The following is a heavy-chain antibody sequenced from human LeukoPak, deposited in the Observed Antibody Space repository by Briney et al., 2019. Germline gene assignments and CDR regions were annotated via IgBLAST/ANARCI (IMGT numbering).Heavy chain of an antibody. V-gene: IGHV3-30-3*01. CDR1: GFTFSSYA. Sequence: PGGSLRLSCAASGFTFSSYAMHWVRQAPGKGLEWVAVMSYDGSNKYYADSVKGRFTISRDNSKNTLYPQMNSLRAEDTALYYCAKDGGIAVAGTLDYWGQGTLVTVSS. CDR2: MSYDGSNK. D-gene: IGHD6-19*01. CDR3: AKDGGIAVAGTLDY. J-gene: IGHJ4*02.